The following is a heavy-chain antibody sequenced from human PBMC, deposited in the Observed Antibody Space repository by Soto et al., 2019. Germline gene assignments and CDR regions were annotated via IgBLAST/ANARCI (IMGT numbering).Heavy chain of an antibody. CDR2: INHSGST. D-gene: IGHD3-10*01. V-gene: IGHV4-34*01. CDR3: ARVSGYYYAMDV. J-gene: IGHJ6*02. Sequence: SETLSLTCAVYGGSFSGYYWNWIRQPPGKGLEWIGEINHSGSTNYNPSLKSRVTISVDTSKNQFSLKLSSVTAADTAVYYCARVSGYYYAMDVWGQGTTVTVSS. CDR1: GGSFSGYY.